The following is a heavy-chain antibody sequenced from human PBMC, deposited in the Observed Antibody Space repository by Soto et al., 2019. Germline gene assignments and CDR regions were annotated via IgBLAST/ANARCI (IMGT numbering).Heavy chain of an antibody. V-gene: IGHV3-23*01. Sequence: GGSLRLSCSASGFTFSTYVMSWVRQAPGKGLEWVSAIGGGGSPTHYADSVKGRFTISRDNSRNTLYLQMNSLRAEDTAVYYCAKGGCSGGNCYVDYWGQGTLVTVSS. J-gene: IGHJ4*02. D-gene: IGHD2-15*01. CDR1: GFTFSTYV. CDR2: IGGGGSPT. CDR3: AKGGCSGGNCYVDY.